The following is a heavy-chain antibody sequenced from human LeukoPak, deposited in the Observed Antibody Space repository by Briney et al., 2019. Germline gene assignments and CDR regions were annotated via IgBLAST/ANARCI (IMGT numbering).Heavy chain of an antibody. V-gene: IGHV3-30-3*01. D-gene: IGHD2-2*01. CDR2: ISYDGSNK. Sequence: LTGGSLRLSCAASGFTFSSYAMHWVRQAPGKGLEWVAVISYDGSNKYYADSVKGRFTISRDNSKNTLYLQMNSLRAEDTAVYYCARDYAPSTLGWYFDLWGRGTLVTVSS. CDR1: GFTFSSYA. J-gene: IGHJ2*01. CDR3: ARDYAPSTLGWYFDL.